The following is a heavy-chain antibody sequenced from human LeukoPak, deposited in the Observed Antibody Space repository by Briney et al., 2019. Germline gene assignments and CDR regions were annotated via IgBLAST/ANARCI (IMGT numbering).Heavy chain of an antibody. Sequence: GGSLRLSCAASGFTFSSYRMSWVRQAPGKGLEWVANIKQGGSEKYYVDSVKGRFTISRDNAKNSLYLQMNSLRAEDTAVYYCARVMRYYDFWSGYYPRHFDYWGQGTLVTVSS. CDR2: IKQGGSEK. J-gene: IGHJ4*02. V-gene: IGHV3-7*01. CDR1: GFTFSSYR. D-gene: IGHD3-3*01. CDR3: ARVMRYYDFWSGYYPRHFDY.